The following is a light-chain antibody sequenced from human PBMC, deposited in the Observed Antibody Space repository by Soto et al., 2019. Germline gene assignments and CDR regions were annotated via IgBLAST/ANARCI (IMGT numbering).Light chain of an antibody. Sequence: EIVLTQSPATLSLSPGERATLSCRASQSVGSYLAWYQHKPGQPPRLLIYDASNRATGIPARFSGSGSGTDFTHTISSLEPEDFAVYYCQLRSNWPPTWTFGQGTKVEIK. CDR1: QSVGSY. J-gene: IGKJ1*01. V-gene: IGKV3-11*01. CDR2: DAS. CDR3: QLRSNWPPTWT.